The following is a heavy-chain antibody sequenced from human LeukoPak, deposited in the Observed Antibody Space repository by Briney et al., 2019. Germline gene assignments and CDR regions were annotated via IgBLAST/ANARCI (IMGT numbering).Heavy chain of an antibody. Sequence: PGRSLRLSCAASGFTFSSYGMHWVRQAPGKGLEWVSAISGSGGSTYYADSVKGRFTISRDNSKNTLYLQMNSLRAEDTAVYYCAKGGAAAAGTWDYWGQGTLVTVSS. J-gene: IGHJ4*02. D-gene: IGHD6-13*01. CDR3: AKGGAAAAGTWDY. V-gene: IGHV3-23*01. CDR2: ISGSGGST. CDR1: GFTFSSYG.